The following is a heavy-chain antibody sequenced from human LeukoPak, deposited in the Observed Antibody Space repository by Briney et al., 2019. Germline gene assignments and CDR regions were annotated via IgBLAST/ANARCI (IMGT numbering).Heavy chain of an antibody. CDR3: ARDPDVSDY. CDR1: GFTFSSYS. J-gene: IGHJ4*02. Sequence: GGSLRLSCAASGFTFSSYSMNWVRQAPGKGLEWVSYISSSSSTIYYADSVKGRFTISRDNAKNSLYLQMNSLRAEDTAVYYCARDPDVSDYWGQGTLVTVSS. CDR2: ISSSSSTI. V-gene: IGHV3-48*04. D-gene: IGHD3-16*01.